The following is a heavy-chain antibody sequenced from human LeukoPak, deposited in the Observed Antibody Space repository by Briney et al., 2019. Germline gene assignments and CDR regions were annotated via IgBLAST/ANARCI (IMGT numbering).Heavy chain of an antibody. Sequence: GASVKVSCKASGYTFISYDINWVRQATGQGLEWMGWMNPNSGNTGYAQKFQGRVTITRNTSINTAYMELSNLRSEDTAVYYCARQRGTIVVVTATSGFDPWGQGTLVTVSS. J-gene: IGHJ5*02. CDR3: ARQRGTIVVVTATSGFDP. CDR2: MNPNSGNT. CDR1: GYTFISYD. V-gene: IGHV1-8*03. D-gene: IGHD2-21*02.